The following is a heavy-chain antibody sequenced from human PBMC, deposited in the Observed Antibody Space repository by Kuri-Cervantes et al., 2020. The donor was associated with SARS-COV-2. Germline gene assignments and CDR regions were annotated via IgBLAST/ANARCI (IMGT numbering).Heavy chain of an antibody. J-gene: IGHJ4*02. CDR2: IYFSGST. D-gene: IGHD3-9*01. CDR1: GGSISSSGHY. V-gene: IGHV4-39*01. CDR3: GRQASDWHIDY. Sequence: SETLSLTCSVSGGSISSSGHYWGWVRQPPGKGLEWIGSIYFSGSTYYTLSLKSRVTISVDTSKNQFSLKLTSVTATDTAVYYCGRQASDWHIDYWGQGTLVTVSS.